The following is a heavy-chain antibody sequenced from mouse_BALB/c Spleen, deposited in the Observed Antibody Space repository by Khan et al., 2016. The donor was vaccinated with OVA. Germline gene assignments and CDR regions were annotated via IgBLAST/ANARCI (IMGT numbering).Heavy chain of an antibody. J-gene: IGHJ3*01. Sequence: QVQLQQSGAELVRPGASVTLSCKASGYTFTDYELHWMKQTPVHGLEWIGAIDPETGVTAYNQMFKGKATLTADKASSTAYMALRSLTSEGSAAYYCTSRDYGSSYGFAYWGQGTLVTVSA. V-gene: IGHV1-15*01. CDR2: IDPETGVT. CDR3: TSRDYGSSYGFAY. CDR1: GYTFTDYE. D-gene: IGHD1-1*01.